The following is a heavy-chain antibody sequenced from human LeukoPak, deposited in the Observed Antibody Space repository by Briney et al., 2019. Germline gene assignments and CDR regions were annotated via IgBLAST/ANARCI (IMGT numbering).Heavy chain of an antibody. CDR3: ARDQGGYYSSSWVFDY. CDR1: GYTFTGYY. V-gene: IGHV1-2*02. D-gene: IGHD6-13*01. Sequence: ASVKVSCKASGYTFTGYYMHWVRQAPGQGLEWMGWINPNSGGTNLAQNFQGRVTMTRDTSISTAYMELSRVRSDDTAVYYCARDQGGYYSSSWVFDYWGQGTLVTVSS. J-gene: IGHJ4*02. CDR2: INPNSGGT.